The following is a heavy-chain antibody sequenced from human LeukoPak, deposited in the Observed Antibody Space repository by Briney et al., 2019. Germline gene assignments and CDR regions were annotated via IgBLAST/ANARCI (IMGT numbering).Heavy chain of an antibody. CDR1: GFTFSSYG. V-gene: IGHV3-30*02. CDR3: ARERTYYYDSSGYLGDAFDI. D-gene: IGHD3-22*01. CDR2: IRYDGGNK. J-gene: IGHJ3*02. Sequence: GGSLRLSCAASGFTFSSYGMHWVRQAPGKGLEWVAFIRYDGGNKYYADSVKGRFTISRGNSKNTLYLQMNSLRAEDTALYYCARERTYYYDSSGYLGDAFDIWGQGTMVTVSS.